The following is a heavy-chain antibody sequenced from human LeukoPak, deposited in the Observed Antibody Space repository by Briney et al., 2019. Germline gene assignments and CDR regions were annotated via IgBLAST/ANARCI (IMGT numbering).Heavy chain of an antibody. Sequence: SETLSLTCAVSGYSISSGYYWGWIRQPPGKGLEWIGSIYHSGSTYYNPSLKSRVTISVDTSKNQFSLKLSSVTAADTAVYYCASLTYYGFWSGSYYMDVWGKGTTVTVSS. D-gene: IGHD3-3*01. CDR2: IYHSGST. V-gene: IGHV4-38-2*01. CDR3: ASLTYYGFWSGSYYMDV. CDR1: GYSISSGYY. J-gene: IGHJ6*03.